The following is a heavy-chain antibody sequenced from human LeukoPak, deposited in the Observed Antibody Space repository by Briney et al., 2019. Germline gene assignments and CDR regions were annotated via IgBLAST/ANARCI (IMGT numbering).Heavy chain of an antibody. CDR2: IIPILGIA. D-gene: IGHD3-10*01. Sequence: GSSVKVSCKASGGTFSSYAISWVRQAPGQGLEWMGRIIPILGIANYAQKFQGRVTITADKSTSTAYMELSSLRSEDTAVHYCARAGDLVTWGQGTLVTVSS. V-gene: IGHV1-69*04. CDR3: ARAGDLVT. J-gene: IGHJ4*02. CDR1: GGTFSSYA.